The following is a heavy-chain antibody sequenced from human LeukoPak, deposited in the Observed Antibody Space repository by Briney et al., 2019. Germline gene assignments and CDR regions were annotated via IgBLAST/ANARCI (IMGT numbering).Heavy chain of an antibody. D-gene: IGHD2-8*01. V-gene: IGHV4-59*01. Sequence: PSETLSLTCTVSGGSISSYYWSWIRQPPGKGLEWIGYIDHSGSTNYNPSLQSRVTISVDMSNNQFSLKLRSVTAADTAVYYCARRLYPYAFDIWGQGTMVTVSS. CDR1: GGSISSYY. CDR2: IDHSGST. CDR3: ARRLYPYAFDI. J-gene: IGHJ3*02.